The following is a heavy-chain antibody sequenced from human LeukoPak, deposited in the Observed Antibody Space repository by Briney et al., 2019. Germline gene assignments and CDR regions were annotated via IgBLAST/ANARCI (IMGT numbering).Heavy chain of an antibody. Sequence: PSETLSLTCTVSGGSFSSYYWSWLRQPPGKGLEGIGYIYYSGSTHYNPSLKSRVTISVDTSKHQFSLKLSSVTAPDTAVYYCAREESDFWSGSLDYWGQGTLVTVSS. CDR3: AREESDFWSGSLDY. CDR1: GGSFSSYY. D-gene: IGHD3-3*01. J-gene: IGHJ4*02. CDR2: IYYSGST. V-gene: IGHV4-59*01.